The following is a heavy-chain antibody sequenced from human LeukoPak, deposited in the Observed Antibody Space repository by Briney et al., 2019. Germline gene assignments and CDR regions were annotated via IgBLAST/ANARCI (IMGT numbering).Heavy chain of an antibody. V-gene: IGHV3-23*01. Sequence: GGSLRLSCAASGFTFSSYAMSWVRQAPGKGLEWVSAISGSGGSTYYADSVKGRFTISRDNSKNTLYLQMNSLRAEDTAVCYCAKVGNRYCSSTSCNDAFDIWGQGTMVTVSS. J-gene: IGHJ3*02. CDR3: AKVGNRYCSSTSCNDAFDI. CDR1: GFTFSSYA. D-gene: IGHD2-2*01. CDR2: ISGSGGST.